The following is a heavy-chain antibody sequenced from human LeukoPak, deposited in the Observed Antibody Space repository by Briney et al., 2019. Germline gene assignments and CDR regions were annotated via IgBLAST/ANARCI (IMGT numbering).Heavy chain of an antibody. J-gene: IGHJ4*02. V-gene: IGHV3-66*01. CDR2: IYSGGST. CDR3: ARDLGYYYGSGSYYNGLDY. Sequence: GGSLRLSCAASGFTVSSNYVSWVRQAPGRGRECVSVIYSGGSTYYADSVKGRFTISRDNSKNTLYLQMNSLRAEDTAVYYCARDLGYYYGSGSYYNGLDYWGQGTLVTVSS. CDR1: GFTVSSNY. D-gene: IGHD3-10*01.